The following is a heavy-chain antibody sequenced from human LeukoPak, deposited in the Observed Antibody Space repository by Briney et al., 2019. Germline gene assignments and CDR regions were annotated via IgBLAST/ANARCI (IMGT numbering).Heavy chain of an antibody. CDR3: ARGDYGGDYFDY. CDR2: IIASGGST. Sequence: GGSLRLSCAASGFTFSSYGMSWVRQSPGKGLEWVSAIIASGGSTYHADSVKGRFTISRDNSKNTLYLQLNSLRVDDTAVYYCARGDYGGDYFDYWGQGTLVTVSS. V-gene: IGHV3-23*01. CDR1: GFTFSSYG. D-gene: IGHD4-23*01. J-gene: IGHJ4*02.